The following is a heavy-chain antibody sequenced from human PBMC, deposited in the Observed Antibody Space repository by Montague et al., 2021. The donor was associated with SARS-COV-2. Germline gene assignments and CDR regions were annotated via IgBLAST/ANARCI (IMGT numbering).Heavy chain of an antibody. J-gene: IGHJ6*02. CDR2: IYYSGST. D-gene: IGHD6-13*01. Sequence: SETLSLTCTVSDGSISSSSYYWGWIRQPPGKGLEWTGSIYYSGSTYYXPSLKSRVTISVDTSKNQFSLKLSSVTAADTAVYYCARVGRQQLVRLSGMDVWGQGTTVTVSS. CDR1: DGSISSSSYY. CDR3: ARVGRQQLVRLSGMDV. V-gene: IGHV4-39*07.